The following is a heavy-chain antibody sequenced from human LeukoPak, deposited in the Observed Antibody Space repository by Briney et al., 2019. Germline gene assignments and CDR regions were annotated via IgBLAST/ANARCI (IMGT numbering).Heavy chain of an antibody. V-gene: IGHV3-23*01. J-gene: IGHJ4*02. D-gene: IGHD3-22*01. CDR2: ISGSGGST. CDR1: GFTFSSYA. Sequence: GGSLRLSCAASGFTFSSYAMTWVRQAPGKGLEWVSAISGSGGSTYYADSVKGRFTISRDNSRNTLYLQMNSLRAEDTAVYYCYIPYYDTSAYKGYWGQGTLVTVSS. CDR3: YIPYYDTSAYKGY.